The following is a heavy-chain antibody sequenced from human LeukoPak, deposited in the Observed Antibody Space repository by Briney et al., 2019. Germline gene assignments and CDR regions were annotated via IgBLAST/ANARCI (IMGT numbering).Heavy chain of an antibody. CDR3: ARGRRYCSSTSCYPPNWFDP. CDR1: GGSISSYY. CDR2: INHSGST. J-gene: IGHJ5*02. V-gene: IGHV4-34*01. Sequence: PSETLSLTCTVSGGSISSYYWSWIRQPPGKGLEWIGEINHSGSTNYNPSLKSRVTISVDTSKNQFSLKLSSVTAADTAVYYCARGRRYCSSTSCYPPNWFDPWGQGTLVTVSS. D-gene: IGHD2-2*01.